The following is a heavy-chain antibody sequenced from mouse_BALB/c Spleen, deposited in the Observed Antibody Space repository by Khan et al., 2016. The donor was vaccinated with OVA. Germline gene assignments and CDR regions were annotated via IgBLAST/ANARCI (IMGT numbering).Heavy chain of an antibody. V-gene: IGHV1-7*01. CDR2: INPSTGYT. CDR3: ASYYSNYDYAMDY. J-gene: IGHJ4*01. Sequence: QVQLQESGAELAKPGASVKMSCKASGYTFTSYWMHWVKQRPGQGLEWIGYINPSTGYTEYNQTFKDKATLTADKSSSTAYMQLSSLTSEDSAVYYCASYYSNYDYAMDYWGQGTSVTVSS. D-gene: IGHD2-5*01. CDR1: GYTFTSYW.